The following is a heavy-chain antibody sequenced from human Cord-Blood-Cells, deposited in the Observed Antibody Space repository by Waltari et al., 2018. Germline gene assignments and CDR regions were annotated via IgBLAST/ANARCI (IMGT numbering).Heavy chain of an antibody. CDR2: IKSKTDGGTT. D-gene: IGHD6-13*01. CDR1: GFTFSNVW. CDR3: TTRSSSSWYAFDI. V-gene: IGHV3-15*01. Sequence: EVQLLESGGGLVKPGGSLRLSCAASGFTFSNVWMSWVRQAPRKGLEGVGRIKSKTDGGTTDYAAPVKGRFTISRDDSKNTLYLQMNSLKTEDTAVYYCTTRSSSSWYAFDIWGQGTMVTVSS. J-gene: IGHJ3*02.